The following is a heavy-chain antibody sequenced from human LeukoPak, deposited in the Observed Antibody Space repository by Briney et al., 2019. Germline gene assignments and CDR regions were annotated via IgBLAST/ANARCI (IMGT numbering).Heavy chain of an antibody. CDR3: ARIGVGVTREQSDAFDI. CDR1: GYTFTSYG. Sequence: ASVKVSCKASGYTFTSYGISWVRQAPGQGLEWMGCISAYNGNTNYAQKLQGRVTMTTDTSTSTAYMELRSLRSDDTAVYYCARIGVGVTREQSDAFDIWGQGTMVTVSS. D-gene: IGHD2-21*02. V-gene: IGHV1-18*01. CDR2: ISAYNGNT. J-gene: IGHJ3*02.